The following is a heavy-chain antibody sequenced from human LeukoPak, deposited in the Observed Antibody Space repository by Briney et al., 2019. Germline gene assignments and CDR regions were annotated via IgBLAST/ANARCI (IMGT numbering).Heavy chain of an antibody. Sequence: SETLSLTCTVSGGSISSGGYYWSWIRQHPGKGLEWIGYIYYSGSTYYNPSLKSRVTISVDTSKNQFSLKLSSVTAADTAVYYCARATMIVVVITTDPRAFDIWGQGTMVTVSS. J-gene: IGHJ3*02. V-gene: IGHV4-31*03. CDR1: GGSISSGGYY. CDR3: ARATMIVVVITTDPRAFDI. CDR2: IYYSGST. D-gene: IGHD3-22*01.